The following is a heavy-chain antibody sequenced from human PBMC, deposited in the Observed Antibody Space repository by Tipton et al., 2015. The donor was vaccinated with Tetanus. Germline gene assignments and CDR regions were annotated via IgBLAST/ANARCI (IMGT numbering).Heavy chain of an antibody. CDR2: IYYSGST. J-gene: IGHJ4*02. CDR1: GGSISSSSYY. V-gene: IGHV4-39*07. D-gene: IGHD3-10*01. Sequence: TLSLTCTVSGGSISSSSYYWGWIRQPPGKGLEWIGSIYYSGSTNYNPSLKSRVTISVDTSKNQFSLKLSSVTAADTAVYYCALRDYYGSGPIDYWGQGTLVTVSS. CDR3: ALRDYYGSGPIDY.